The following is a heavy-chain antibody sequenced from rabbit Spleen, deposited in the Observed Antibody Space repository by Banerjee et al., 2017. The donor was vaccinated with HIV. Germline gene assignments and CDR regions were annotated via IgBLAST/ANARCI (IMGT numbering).Heavy chain of an antibody. V-gene: IGHV1S29*01. CDR2: ISTFGSA. Sequence: QEQLTETGGGLVQPGGSLTLSCKASGFSLSSNELNWVRQAPGKGLEYIGWISTFGSAYYASWVNGRFSISRENTQNTVSLQMNSLTAADTATYFCARDTGSSFSTYGMDLWGPGHPRHRL. D-gene: IGHD8-1*01. J-gene: IGHJ6*01. CDR3: ARDTGSSFSTYGMDL. CDR1: GFSLSSNE.